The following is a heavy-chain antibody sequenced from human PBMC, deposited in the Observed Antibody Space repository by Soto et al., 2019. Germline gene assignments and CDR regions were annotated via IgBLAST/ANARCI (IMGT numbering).Heavy chain of an antibody. V-gene: IGHV1-3*05. Sequence: QVQLVQSGAEEKKPGASVKVSCKASGYTFTSYAMHWVRQAPGQRLEWMGWINAGNGNTKYSQKFQGRVTITRDTSAGTSYKGVGSPGSERTAGFFWGGGPGGGASRGDYWGQGTLVTVSS. J-gene: IGHJ4*02. CDR3: GGGPGGGASRGDY. CDR1: GYTFTSYA. D-gene: IGHD2-2*01. CDR2: INAGNGNT.